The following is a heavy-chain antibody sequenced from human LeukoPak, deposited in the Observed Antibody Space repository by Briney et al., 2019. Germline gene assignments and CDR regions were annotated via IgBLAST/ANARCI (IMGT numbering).Heavy chain of an antibody. CDR1: AGSISSGDYY. V-gene: IGHV4-30-4*01. D-gene: IGHD5-24*01. Sequence: SETLSLTCTVSAGSISSGDYYLSWIRQPPGKGLEWIVYIYYSGSTYYNPSLKSRVTISVDTSKNQFSLKLSSVTAADTAVYYCARHQGDGYNSGYYYYYYGMDVWGQGTTVTVSS. CDR2: IYYSGST. CDR3: ARHQGDGYNSGYYYYYYGMDV. J-gene: IGHJ6*02.